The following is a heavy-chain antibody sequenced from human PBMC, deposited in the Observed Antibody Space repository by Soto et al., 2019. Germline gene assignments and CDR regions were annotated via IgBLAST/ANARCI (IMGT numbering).Heavy chain of an antibody. D-gene: IGHD2-2*01. CDR2: ISYDGSNK. Sequence: GGSLRLSCAASGFAFSSYGMHWVRQAPGKGLEWVAVISYDGSNKYYAESMKGRFTISRDNAKNSLYLQMNRLRIEDTAVYFCARYAGFWLPAGLDYWGQGTLVTVSS. CDR3: ARYAGFWLPAGLDY. V-gene: IGHV3-30*03. CDR1: GFAFSSYG. J-gene: IGHJ4*02.